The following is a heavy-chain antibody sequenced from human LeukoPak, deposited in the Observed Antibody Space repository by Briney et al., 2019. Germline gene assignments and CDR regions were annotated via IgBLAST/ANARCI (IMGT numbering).Heavy chain of an antibody. CDR2: ISYDGSNQ. J-gene: IGHJ4*02. V-gene: IGHV3-30*18. Sequence: GRSLRLSCAASGFTFSSYGMHWVRQAPGKGLEWVALISYDGSNQYYADSVKGRFTVSRDNSKNTLSMQMNSLRVEDSAVYYCAKEVTSLDDWGQGALVTVSS. CDR3: AKEVTSLDD. CDR1: GFTFSSYG. D-gene: IGHD2-21*02.